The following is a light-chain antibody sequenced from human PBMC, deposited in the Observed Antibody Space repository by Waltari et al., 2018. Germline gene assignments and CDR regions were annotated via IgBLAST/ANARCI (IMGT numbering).Light chain of an antibody. V-gene: IGLV1-40*01. CDR1: TSNIGADYG. J-gene: IGLJ3*02. CDR3: QAYDSSLFGV. Sequence: QPVLTQPPSVSGAPGQRVTISCTGSTSNIGADYGVNWYQQLPGTAPKLLIFNTTNRPLGVPYRFSSSRSGTSAPRAIAGLQAEDEADYYCQAYDSSLFGVFGGGTKLTVL. CDR2: NTT.